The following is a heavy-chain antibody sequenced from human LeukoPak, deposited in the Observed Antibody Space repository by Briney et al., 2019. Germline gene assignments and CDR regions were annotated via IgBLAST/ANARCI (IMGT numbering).Heavy chain of an antibody. CDR3: ARDLTPPPITMVRGVIASKAPFDL. D-gene: IGHD3-10*01. V-gene: IGHV3-48*04. CDR2: ISSSSSTI. Sequence: GGSLRLSCAASGFTFSSYSMNWVRQAPGKGLEWVSYISSSSSTIYYADSVKGRFTISRDNAKNSLYLQMNSLRAEDTAVYYCARDLTPPPITMVRGVIASKAPFDLWGRGTLVTVSS. CDR1: GFTFSSYS. J-gene: IGHJ2*01.